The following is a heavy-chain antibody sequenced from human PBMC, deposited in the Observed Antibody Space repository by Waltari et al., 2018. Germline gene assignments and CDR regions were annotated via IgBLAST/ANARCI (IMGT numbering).Heavy chain of an antibody. V-gene: IGHV4-34*01. CDR3: ARDPSRLFSDAFDI. CDR2: INHSGST. D-gene: IGHD3-22*01. Sequence: QVQLQQWGAGLLKPSETLSLTCAVYGGSFSGYYWSWIRQPPGKGLEWIGEINHSGSTNYNPSLKSRVTISVDTSKNQFSLKLSSVTAADTAVYYCARDPSRLFSDAFDIWGQGTMVTVSS. J-gene: IGHJ3*02. CDR1: GGSFSGYY.